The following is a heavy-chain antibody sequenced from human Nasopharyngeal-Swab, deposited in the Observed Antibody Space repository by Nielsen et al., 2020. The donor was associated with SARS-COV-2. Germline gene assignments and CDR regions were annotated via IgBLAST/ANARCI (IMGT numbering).Heavy chain of an antibody. Sequence: GESLKISCAASGFTFSSYAMNWVRQAPGKGLEWVSSISSISSYTYYADSVKGRFTISRDNAKNTLYLQMNSLRDEDTAVYYCARDLSGSSGWYWHFDLWGRGTLVTVSS. V-gene: IGHV3-21*06. CDR1: GFTFSSYA. CDR2: ISSISSYT. J-gene: IGHJ2*01. D-gene: IGHD3-10*01. CDR3: ARDLSGSSGWYWHFDL.